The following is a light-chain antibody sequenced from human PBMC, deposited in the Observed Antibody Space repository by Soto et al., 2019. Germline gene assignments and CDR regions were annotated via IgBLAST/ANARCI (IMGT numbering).Light chain of an antibody. CDR2: DVS. Sequence: QSALTQPASVSGSPGQSITISCTGTSSDVGRYNYVSWYQQHPGKAPKLVIYDVSNRPSGISCRFSASKSGNTASLTISGLQAEDEADYYCSSYTISMANVFGTGTKVTVL. J-gene: IGLJ1*01. V-gene: IGLV2-14*01. CDR3: SSYTISMANV. CDR1: SSDVGRYNY.